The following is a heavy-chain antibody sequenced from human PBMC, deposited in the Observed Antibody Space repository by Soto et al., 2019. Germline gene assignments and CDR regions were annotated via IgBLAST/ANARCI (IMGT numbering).Heavy chain of an antibody. D-gene: IGHD1-1*01. V-gene: IGHV3-23*01. J-gene: IGHJ4*02. CDR3: AKDSSAGRRPYFYNWNVWADFDY. CDR1: GFTFSSYA. CDR2: ISGSGGST. Sequence: PGGSLRLSCAASGFTFSSYAMSWVRQAPGKGLEWVSAISGSGGSTYYADSVKGRFTISRDNSKNTLYLQMNSLRAEDAAVYYCAKDSSAGRRPYFYNWNVWADFDYWGQGTLVTVSS.